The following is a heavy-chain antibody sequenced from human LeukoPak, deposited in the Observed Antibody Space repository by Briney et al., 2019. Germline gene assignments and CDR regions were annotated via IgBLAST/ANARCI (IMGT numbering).Heavy chain of an antibody. D-gene: IGHD1-26*01. J-gene: IGHJ4*02. CDR2: IYYSGST. CDR3: ARVAGSYYFSY. CDR1: GGSISSGDYY. Sequence: SETLSLTCTVSGGSISSGDYYWSWIRQPPGKGLEWIGYIYYSGSTYYNPSLKSRVTISVDTSKNQFSLKLSSVTAADTAVYYCARVAGSYYFSYWGQGTLVTVSS. V-gene: IGHV4-30-4*01.